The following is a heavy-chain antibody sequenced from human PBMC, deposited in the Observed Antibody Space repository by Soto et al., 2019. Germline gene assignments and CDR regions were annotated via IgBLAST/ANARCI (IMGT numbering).Heavy chain of an antibody. CDR3: ARNSLPPDYDILTGYYTGQAL. V-gene: IGHV1-69*02. Sequence: ASVKVSCKASGGTFSSYTISWVRQAPGQGLEWMGRIIPILGIANYAQKFQGRVTITADKSTSTAYMELSSLRSEDTAVYYCARNSLPPDYDILTGYYTGQALWGQGTLVTVSS. CDR2: IIPILGIA. CDR1: GGTFSSYT. D-gene: IGHD3-9*01. J-gene: IGHJ4*02.